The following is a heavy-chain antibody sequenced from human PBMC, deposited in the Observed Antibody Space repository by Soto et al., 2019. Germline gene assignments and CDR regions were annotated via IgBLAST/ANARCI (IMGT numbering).Heavy chain of an antibody. CDR1: GFTFSNAW. CDR3: TTELSPDIVVVVASGVDY. Sequence: PVGSLRLSCAASGFTFSNAWMSWVRQAPGKGLEWVGRIKSKTDGGTTDYAAPVKGRFTISRDDSKNTLYLQMNSLKTEDTAVYYCTTELSPDIVVVVASGVDYWGQGTLVTVSS. CDR2: IKSKTDGGTT. D-gene: IGHD2-15*01. J-gene: IGHJ4*02. V-gene: IGHV3-15*01.